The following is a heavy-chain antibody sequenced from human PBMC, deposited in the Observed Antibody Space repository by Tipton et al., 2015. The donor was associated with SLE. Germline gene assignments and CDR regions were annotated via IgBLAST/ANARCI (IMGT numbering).Heavy chain of an antibody. V-gene: IGHV4-34*01. Sequence: GLVKPSETLSLTCGVYGGSFSGYYWSWVRQPPGKGLEWIGEINHSGTTNYNPSLKSRVTISVDTSKNQFSLKLSSVTAADTAVYYCARVPAYYYYYMDVWGKGTTVTVSS. CDR1: GGSFSGYY. CDR2: INHSGTT. CDR3: ARVPAYYYYYMDV. J-gene: IGHJ6*03.